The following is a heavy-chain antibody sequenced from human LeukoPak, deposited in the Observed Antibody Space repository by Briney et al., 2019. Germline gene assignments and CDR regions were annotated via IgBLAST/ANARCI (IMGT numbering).Heavy chain of an antibody. CDR3: TRGGRSTSYYWQY. J-gene: IGHJ4*02. V-gene: IGHV3-7*01. CDR2: INKDGTKK. D-gene: IGHD1-26*01. CDR1: QLTFSSYC. Sequence: PGGSLRLSCAAYQLTFSSYCMTWVRHGPGKGLEWVSTINKDGTKKYYVDSVKGRFTISRDNVENSLYLHMDSLRAEDTAVYYCTRGGRSTSYYWQYWGQGSLVTVSS.